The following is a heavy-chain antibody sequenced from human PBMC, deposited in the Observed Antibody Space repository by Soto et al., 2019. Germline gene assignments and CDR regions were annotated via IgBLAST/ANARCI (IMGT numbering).Heavy chain of an antibody. V-gene: IGHV4-34*01. D-gene: IGHD5-12*01. CDR1: GGSFSGYS. J-gene: IGHJ4*02. CDR3: GEMATIRGMVFDY. Sequence: QVQLQQWGAGLLKPSETLSLTCAVYGGSFSGYSWSWIRQPPGKGLEWIGEINHSGSTNYNTSLKSRVTISVDPSKNQFALKLSSVTAADTAVYYCGEMATIRGMVFDYWGQGTLVTVSS. CDR2: INHSGST.